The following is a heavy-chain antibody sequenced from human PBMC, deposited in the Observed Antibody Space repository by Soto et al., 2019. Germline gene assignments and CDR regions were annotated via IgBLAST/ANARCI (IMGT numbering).Heavy chain of an antibody. CDR3: STGAPDGDFFDD. J-gene: IGHJ4*02. CDR1: GFIFSSYA. Sequence: QVQLVESGGGVVQPGMSLRLSCAASGFIFSSYAVHWVRQAPGKGLEWVAVITYDGRKKYYADSVKGRFTISRDNSTNTLYLQMSALGADDTAVYLCSTGAPDGDFFDDWGQGTLVTVSS. CDR2: ITYDGRKK. V-gene: IGHV3-30*11. D-gene: IGHD1-26*01.